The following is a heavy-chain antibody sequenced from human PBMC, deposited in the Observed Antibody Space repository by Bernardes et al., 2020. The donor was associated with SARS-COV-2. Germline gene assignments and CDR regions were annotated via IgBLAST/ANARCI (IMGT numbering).Heavy chain of an antibody. CDR2: IDYSGKD. CDR3: ARPLVLGGGYYGMDV. J-gene: IGHJ6*02. D-gene: IGHD3-10*01. CDR1: GASISSTTYF. Sequence: SETLSLTCTVSGASISSTTYFWGWIRQPPGKGLEWIGSIDYSGKDYQNPSLKSRVTMSVDTSKNQLSLRLSSMTAADTAVYYCARPLVLGGGYYGMDVWGPGTTVTVSS. V-gene: IGHV4-39*01.